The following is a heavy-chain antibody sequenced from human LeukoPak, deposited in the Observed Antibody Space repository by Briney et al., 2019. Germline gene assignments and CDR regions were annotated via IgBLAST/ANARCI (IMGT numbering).Heavy chain of an antibody. J-gene: IGHJ4*02. Sequence: PSETLSLTCTVSGGSISSGGYYWSWIRQHPGKGLEWIGYIYYSGSTNYNPSLKSRVTISVDTSKNQFSLKLSSVTAADTAVYYCARGAYISGIIGFDHWGQGTLVTVSS. CDR3: ARGAYISGIIGFDH. CDR1: GGSISSGGYY. D-gene: IGHD1-20*01. CDR2: IYYSGST. V-gene: IGHV4-61*08.